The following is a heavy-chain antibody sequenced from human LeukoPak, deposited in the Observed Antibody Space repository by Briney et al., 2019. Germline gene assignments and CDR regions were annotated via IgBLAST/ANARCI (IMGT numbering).Heavy chain of an antibody. CDR3: ARAIHLGELSPPLGAFVI. CDR2: ISSSSSYI. Sequence: GGSLRLSCAASGFTFSSYSMNWVRQAPGKGLEWVSSISSSSSYIYYADSVKGRFTISRDNAKNSLYLQMNSLRAEDTAVYYCARAIHLGELSPPLGAFVIWGQGTMVTVSS. J-gene: IGHJ3*02. CDR1: GFTFSSYS. V-gene: IGHV3-21*01. D-gene: IGHD3-16*02.